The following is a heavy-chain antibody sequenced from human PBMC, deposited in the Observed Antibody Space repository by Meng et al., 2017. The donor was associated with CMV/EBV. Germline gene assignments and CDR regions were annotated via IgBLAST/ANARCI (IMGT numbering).Heavy chain of an antibody. D-gene: IGHD2-8*01. CDR3: ARDRTKPRVARNWYFDL. CDR2: IYTSGST. Sequence: SGGSISSSYWSWIRQPAGKGLEWIGRIYTSGSTNYNPSLKSRVTMSVDTSKNQFSLKLSSVTAADTAVYYCARDRTKPRVARNWYFDLWGRGTLVTVSS. J-gene: IGHJ2*01. CDR1: GGSISSSY. V-gene: IGHV4-4*07.